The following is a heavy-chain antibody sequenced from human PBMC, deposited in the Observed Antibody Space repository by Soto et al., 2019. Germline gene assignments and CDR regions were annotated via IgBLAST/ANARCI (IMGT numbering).Heavy chain of an antibody. D-gene: IGHD1-26*01. Sequence: SSETLSLTCTVSGVTISSYYWSWIRQPAGKGLEWIGRIYTSGSTNYDPSLKSRVTMSVDTSKNQFSLKLSSVTAADTAVYYCARTEVPTYYYGMDVWGQGTTVTVSS. CDR3: ARTEVPTYYYGMDV. CDR1: GVTISSYY. V-gene: IGHV4-4*07. J-gene: IGHJ6*02. CDR2: IYTSGST.